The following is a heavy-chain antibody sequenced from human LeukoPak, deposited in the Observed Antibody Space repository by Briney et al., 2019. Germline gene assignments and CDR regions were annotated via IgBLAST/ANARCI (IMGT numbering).Heavy chain of an antibody. CDR1: GFTFSSYG. V-gene: IGHV3-49*04. J-gene: IGHJ4*02. D-gene: IGHD3-10*01. CDR3: IRDGQYTYGYFDH. CDR2: IRSKAYGGTT. Sequence: GGSLRLSCAASGFTFSSYGMSWVRQAPGKGLEWVGFIRSKAYGGTTEYAASVKGRFIISRDDSKSIAYLQMNSLKTEDTAVYYCIRDGQYTYGYFDHWGQGTLVTVSS.